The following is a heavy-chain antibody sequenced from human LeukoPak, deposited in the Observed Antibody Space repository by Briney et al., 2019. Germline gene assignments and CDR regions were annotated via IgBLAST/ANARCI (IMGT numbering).Heavy chain of an antibody. CDR3: ARDLCGGDCYSGGFDY. CDR2: IWYDGSNK. Sequence: QPGGSLRLSCAASGXTFSSYGVHWVRQAPGKGLEWVAVIWYDGSNKYYADSVKGRFTISRDNSKNTLYLQMNSLRAEDTAVYYCARDLCGGDCYSGGFDYWGQGTLVTVSS. CDR1: GXTFSSYG. J-gene: IGHJ4*02. V-gene: IGHV3-33*01. D-gene: IGHD2-21*02.